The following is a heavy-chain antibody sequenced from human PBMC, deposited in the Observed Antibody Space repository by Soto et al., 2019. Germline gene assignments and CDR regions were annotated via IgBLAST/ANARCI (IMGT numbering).Heavy chain of an antibody. D-gene: IGHD2-2*01. CDR2: IIPILGIA. J-gene: IGHJ5*02. CDR1: GGTFSSYT. Sequence: QVQLVQSGAEVKKPASSVKVSCKASGGTFSSYTISWVRQAPGQGLEWMGRIIPILGIANYAQTFQGRVTITADKSTSTAYMELSSLRSDDTAVYCCAREPPHRYCSSTSCRGWFDPWGQGTLVTVSS. CDR3: AREPPHRYCSSTSCRGWFDP. V-gene: IGHV1-69*08.